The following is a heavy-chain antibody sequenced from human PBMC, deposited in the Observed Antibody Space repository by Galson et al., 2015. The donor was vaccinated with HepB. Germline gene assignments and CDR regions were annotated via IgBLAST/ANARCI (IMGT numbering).Heavy chain of an antibody. CDR3: TTSSGSHGGAFDI. D-gene: IGHD6-19*01. CDR1: GDSVSSTIAA. V-gene: IGHV6-1*01. J-gene: IGHJ3*02. CDR2: TYYRSKWYN. Sequence: CAISGDSVSSTIAAWNWIRQSPSRGLEWLGRTYYRSKWYNDYAVSVKSRITISPDTSKNQFSLQLNSVTPEDTSVYYCTTSSGSHGGAFDIWGQGTMVTVSS.